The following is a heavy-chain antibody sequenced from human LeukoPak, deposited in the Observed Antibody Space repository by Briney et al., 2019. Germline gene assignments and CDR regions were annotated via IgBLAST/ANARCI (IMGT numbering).Heavy chain of an antibody. CDR2: IRSGGDGT. J-gene: IGHJ3*02. Sequence: PGGSLRLSCAASGFTFTNYAMIWVRQAPGRGLEGVSAIRSGGDGTLYADSVKGRFTTSRDNSKNTLFLQMNNMRAEDTAVYYCARDPNGDYVGAFEMWGPGTKVTVS. D-gene: IGHD4-17*01. CDR1: GFTFTNYA. CDR3: ARDPNGDYVGAFEM. V-gene: IGHV3-23*01.